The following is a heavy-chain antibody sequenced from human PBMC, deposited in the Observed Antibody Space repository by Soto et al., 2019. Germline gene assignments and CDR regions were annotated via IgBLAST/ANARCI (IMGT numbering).Heavy chain of an antibody. CDR2: IRDYNRNT. Sequence: WASVKVSCKASGYTFDRYGISWVRQAPGQGLEWMGWIRDYNRNTNYAQNVQGRVSMTTDTFTSTAYLELRSLRSDDTAVYYCSRLKHLVGRPFDSWGQGTLVTVSS. CDR1: GYTFDRYG. J-gene: IGHJ4*02. D-gene: IGHD6-6*01. V-gene: IGHV1-18*01. CDR3: SRLKHLVGRPFDS.